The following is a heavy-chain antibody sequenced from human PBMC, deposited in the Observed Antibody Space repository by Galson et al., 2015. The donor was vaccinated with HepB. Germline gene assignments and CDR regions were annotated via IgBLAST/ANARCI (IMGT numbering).Heavy chain of an antibody. CDR1: GCTFTSYD. J-gene: IGHJ4*02. CDR2: MNPNSGNT. V-gene: IGHV1-8*01. Sequence: SVKVSCKASGCTFTSYDINWVRQATGQGLGWMGWMNPNSGNTGYAQKFQGRVTMTRNTSISTAYMELSSLRSEDTAVYYCAREGYNWKNPGFVYWGQGTLVTVSS. D-gene: IGHD1-20*01. CDR3: AREGYNWKNPGFVY.